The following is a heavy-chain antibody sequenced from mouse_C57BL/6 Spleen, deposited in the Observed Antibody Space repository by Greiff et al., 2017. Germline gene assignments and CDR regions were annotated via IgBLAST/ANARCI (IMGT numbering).Heavy chain of an antibody. V-gene: IGHV1-15*01. Sequence: QVQLQQSGAELVRPGASVTLSCKASGYTFTDYELHWVKQTPVHGLEWIGAIEPETGGTAYNQKFKGKAILTADKSSSTAYMELRSLTSEDSAVYYCLRRDYWGQGTTLTVSS. CDR3: LRRDY. J-gene: IGHJ2*01. CDR2: IEPETGGT. CDR1: GYTFTDYE. D-gene: IGHD2-12*01.